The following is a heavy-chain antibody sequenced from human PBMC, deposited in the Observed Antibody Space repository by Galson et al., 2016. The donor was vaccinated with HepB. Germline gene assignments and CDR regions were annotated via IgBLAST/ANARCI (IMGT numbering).Heavy chain of an antibody. CDR1: GGSITTSNW. D-gene: IGHD3-16*01. Sequence: SETLSLTCAVSGGSITTSNWWSWLRQSPEKGLEWIGEMYHSGSANYNGALESRVTTSVDKSRNEVSLKLRSVTAADTAVYYCARHPYVWGRRNWVGFDIWGQGTVVTVSS. CDR3: ARHPYVWGRRNWVGFDI. CDR2: MYHSGSA. J-gene: IGHJ3*02. V-gene: IGHV4-4*02.